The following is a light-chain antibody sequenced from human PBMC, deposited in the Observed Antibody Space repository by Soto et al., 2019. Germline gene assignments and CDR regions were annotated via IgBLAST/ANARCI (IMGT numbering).Light chain of an antibody. V-gene: IGKV3-15*01. CDR1: QSLSSN. CDR2: ATS. J-gene: IGKJ4*01. Sequence: EIVLTQSPATLYVSPGERATLSCRASQSLSSNVAWYQQRPGQAPRLLIYATSSRASDVPARFSGGGSGTEFTLTIASLQSEDFASYYCQQYNHWPRMLSFGGGTKVDIK. CDR3: QQYNHWPRMLS.